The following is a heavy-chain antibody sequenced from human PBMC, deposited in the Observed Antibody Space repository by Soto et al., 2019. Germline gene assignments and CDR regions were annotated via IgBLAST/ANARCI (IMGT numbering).Heavy chain of an antibody. CDR2: INPNSGGT. D-gene: IGHD5-12*01. CDR1: GYTFTGYY. V-gene: IGHV1-2*04. J-gene: IGHJ6*02. CDR3: ARERGGYSGHVLYYYYGMDV. Sequence: GASVKVSCKXSGYTFTGYYMHWVRQAPGQGLEWMGWINPNSGGTNYAQKFQGWVTMTRDTSISTAYMELSRLRSDDTAVYYCARERGGYSGHVLYYYYGMDVWGQGTTVT.